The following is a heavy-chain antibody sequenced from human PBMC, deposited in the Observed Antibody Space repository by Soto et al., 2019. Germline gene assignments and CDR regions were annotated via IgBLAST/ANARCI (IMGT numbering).Heavy chain of an antibody. D-gene: IGHD6-19*01. CDR1: GFTFSNYA. J-gene: IGHJ4*02. CDR3: AKIAGAVAGTVYGY. CDR2: IGGGGGRT. V-gene: IGHV3-23*01. Sequence: PGGSLRLSCAASGFTFSNYAMGWVRQAPGKGLEWVSGIGGGGGRTYYADSVKGRFTISRDNSKNTLYLQMNSVRVEDTAIYFCAKIAGAVAGTVYGYWGQGALVTVSS.